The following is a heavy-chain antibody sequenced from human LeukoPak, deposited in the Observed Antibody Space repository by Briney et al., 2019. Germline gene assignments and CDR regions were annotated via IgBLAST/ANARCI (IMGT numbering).Heavy chain of an antibody. V-gene: IGHV3-30*18. CDR2: ISYDGSNK. D-gene: IGHD5-18*01. CDR1: GFTFSSYG. CDR3: AKFGTATEFDP. J-gene: IGHJ5*02. Sequence: GGSLRLSCAASGFTFSSYGMHWVRQAPGKGLEWMAVISYDGSNKYYADSVKGRFTISRDNSKNTLYLQMNSLRAEDTAVYYCAKFGTATEFDPWGQGTLVTVSS.